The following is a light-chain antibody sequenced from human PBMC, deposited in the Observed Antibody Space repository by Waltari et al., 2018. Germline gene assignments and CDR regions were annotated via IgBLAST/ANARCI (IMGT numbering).Light chain of an antibody. CDR2: EVS. CDR3: SSYTASSTRV. V-gene: IGLV2-14*01. CDR1: RSDVGGYNY. J-gene: IGLJ3*02. Sequence: QSALTQPASVSGSPGQSITISCTGTRSDVGGYNYVSWYQQHPDKVPKLIIFEVSHRPSGVSDPFSGSKSRNTAFLTISGLQTEDEANCYCSSYTASSTRVFGGGTTLTVL.